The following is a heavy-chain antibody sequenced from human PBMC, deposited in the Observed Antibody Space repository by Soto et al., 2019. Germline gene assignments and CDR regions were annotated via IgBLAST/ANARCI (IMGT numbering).Heavy chain of an antibody. V-gene: IGHV3-11*01. CDR1: GFTFSDYY. Sequence: GGSLRLSCAASGFTFSDYYMSWIRQAPGKGLEWVSYISSSGSTIYYADSVKGRFTISRDNAKNSLYLQMNSLRAEDTAVYYCARDLGAVAARQDRFDYWGQGTLVTVSS. CDR3: ARDLGAVAARQDRFDY. J-gene: IGHJ4*02. CDR2: ISSSGSTI. D-gene: IGHD6-6*01.